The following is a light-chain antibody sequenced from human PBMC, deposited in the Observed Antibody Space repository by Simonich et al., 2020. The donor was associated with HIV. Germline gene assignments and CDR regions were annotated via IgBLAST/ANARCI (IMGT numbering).Light chain of an antibody. CDR3: AAWDDSLSGRV. J-gene: IGLJ3*02. CDR2: GDN. Sequence: QSVLTQPPSASGTPGQRVTISCSGSSSNIGRNYVYWYQQLPGTAPKLLICGDNQRPSGVPDRFSGSKSGTSASLAISGLRSEDEADYYCAAWDDSLSGRVFGGGTKLTVL. V-gene: IGLV1-47*01. CDR1: SSNIGRNY.